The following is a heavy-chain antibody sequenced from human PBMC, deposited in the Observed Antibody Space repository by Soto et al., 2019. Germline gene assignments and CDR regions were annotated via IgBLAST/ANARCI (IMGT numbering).Heavy chain of an antibody. CDR2: IYSGGST. CDR1: GFTVSSNY. V-gene: IGHV3-66*01. Sequence: EVQLVESGGGLVQPGGSLRLSCAASGFTVSSNYMSWVCQAPGTGLEWVSVIYSGGSTYYADSVKGRFTISRDNSKNTLYLQMNSLRAEDTAVYYCAREISYDSPFDSWGQGTLVTVSS. D-gene: IGHD5-12*01. CDR3: AREISYDSPFDS. J-gene: IGHJ4*02.